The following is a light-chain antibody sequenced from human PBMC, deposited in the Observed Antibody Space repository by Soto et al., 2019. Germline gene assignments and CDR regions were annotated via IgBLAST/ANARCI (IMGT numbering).Light chain of an antibody. CDR2: GAS. V-gene: IGKV3-15*01. CDR3: QHYHNWPPWT. J-gene: IGKJ1*01. CDR1: QSVNSN. Sequence: VMTQSPATLSVSPGERATLSCRASQSVNSNLAWYQQKPGQAPRLLIFGASTRATGIPVRFSGSGSGTEFTLTISSLQSEDVAVYYCQHYHNWPPWTFGQGTKVEIK.